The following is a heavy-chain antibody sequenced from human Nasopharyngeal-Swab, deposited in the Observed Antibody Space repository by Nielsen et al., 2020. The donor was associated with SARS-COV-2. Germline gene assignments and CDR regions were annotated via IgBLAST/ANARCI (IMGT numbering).Heavy chain of an antibody. CDR1: GGSISSYY. CDR3: ARGGGLGYYDFWSGYSQTSDAFDI. D-gene: IGHD3-3*01. V-gene: IGHV4-59*01. J-gene: IGHJ3*02. Sequence: GSLRLSCTVSGGSISSYYWSWIRQPTGKGQEWIGYIYYSGSTNYNPSLKSRVTISVDTSKNQFSLKLSSVTAADTAVYYCARGGGLGYYDFWSGYSQTSDAFDIWGQGTMVNVSS. CDR2: IYYSGST.